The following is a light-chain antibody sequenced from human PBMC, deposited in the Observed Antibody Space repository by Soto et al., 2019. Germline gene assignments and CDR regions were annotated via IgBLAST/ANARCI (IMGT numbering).Light chain of an antibody. CDR1: QGISNY. CDR3: PKYNSAPFT. CDR2: AAS. J-gene: IGKJ3*01. Sequence: DIQMTQSPSSLSASVGDRVAITCRASQGISNYLAWYQQKPGKVPKLLIYAASTLQSGVPSRFSGSGSWTDFTLTIRSLQPEDVATYYCPKYNSAPFTFGPGTKVDIK. V-gene: IGKV1-27*01.